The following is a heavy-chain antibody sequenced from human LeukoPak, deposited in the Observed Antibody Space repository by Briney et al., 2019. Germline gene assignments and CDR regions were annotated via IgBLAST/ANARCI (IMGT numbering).Heavy chain of an antibody. V-gene: IGHV1-2*02. J-gene: IGHJ6*02. CDR1: GYTFTGYY. Sequence: ASVKVSCKASGYTFTGYYMHWVRQAPGQGLEWMGWINPNTGGTNYAQKFQGRVTMTRDTSISTAYMELSSLRSDDTAVYYCASSLLIAYGVDVWGQGSTVTVSS. D-gene: IGHD2-15*01. CDR3: ASSLLIAYGVDV. CDR2: INPNTGGT.